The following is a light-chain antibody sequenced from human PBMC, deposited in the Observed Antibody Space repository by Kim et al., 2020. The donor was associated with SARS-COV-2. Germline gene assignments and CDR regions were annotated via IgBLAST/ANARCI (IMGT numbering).Light chain of an antibody. J-gene: IGKJ4*01. CDR3: QQASRFPLT. CDR1: QGVSSY. V-gene: IGKV1-12*01. CDR2: GVS. Sequence: DIQMTQSPSSVSASVGDRVTITCRASQGVSSYLAWYQQKPGKAPNLLIYGVSTLQSGVPGRFSGSGSGTDFTLTISSLQPEDFATYYCQQASRFPLTFGGGTKVDIK.